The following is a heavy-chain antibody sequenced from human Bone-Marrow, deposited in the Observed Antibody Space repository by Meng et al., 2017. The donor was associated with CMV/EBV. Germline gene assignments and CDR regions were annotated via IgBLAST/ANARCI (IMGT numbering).Heavy chain of an antibody. V-gene: IGHV1-69*05. CDR3: ARSLGATEGWFDP. CDR1: GGTFSSYA. CDR2: IIPIFGTA. Sequence: SVKVSCKSSGGTFSSYAISWVRQAPGQGLEWMGGIIPIFGTANYAQKFQGRVTMTRDTSTRTVYMELSSLRSEDTAVYYCARSLGATEGWFDPWGQGTLVTVSS. J-gene: IGHJ5*02. D-gene: IGHD1-26*01.